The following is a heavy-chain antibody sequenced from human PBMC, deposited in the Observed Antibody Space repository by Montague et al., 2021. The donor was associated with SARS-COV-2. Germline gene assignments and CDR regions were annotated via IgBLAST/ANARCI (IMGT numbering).Heavy chain of an antibody. J-gene: IGHJ4*02. CDR3: ARVHYYTGYVDS. CDR2: IYYSGST. V-gene: IGHV4-59*01. CDR1: GGSMRDYY. Sequence: SETLSLTCTVSGGSMRDYYWSWIRQPPGEGLEWIGYIYYSGSTDYNPSLNSRVTLSLDTSKNQFSLNLRPVTAAGTAFYYCARVHYYTGYVDSWGQGTLVSVSS. D-gene: IGHD3-22*01.